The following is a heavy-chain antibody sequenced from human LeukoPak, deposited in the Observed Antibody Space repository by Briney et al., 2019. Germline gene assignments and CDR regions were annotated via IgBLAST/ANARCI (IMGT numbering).Heavy chain of an antibody. D-gene: IGHD3-3*01. CDR2: ISGGGGST. V-gene: IGHV3-23*01. Sequence: GGSLRLSCAASGFTFSSYAMSWVRQAPGKGLEWVSAISGGGGSTYYADSVKGRFTISRDNSKNTLYLQMNSLRAEDTAVYYCAKDKGYDFWTFFDYWGQGTLVTVSS. CDR1: GFTFSSYA. J-gene: IGHJ4*02. CDR3: AKDKGYDFWTFFDY.